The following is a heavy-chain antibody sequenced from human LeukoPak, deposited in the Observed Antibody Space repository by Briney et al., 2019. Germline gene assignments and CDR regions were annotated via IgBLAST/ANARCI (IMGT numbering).Heavy chain of an antibody. D-gene: IGHD6-13*01. V-gene: IGHV3-21*04. CDR1: GFSVSSNY. J-gene: IGHJ4*02. Sequence: GGSLRLSCAASGFSVSSNYMSWIRQAPRKGLEWVSSISSSSSYIYYADSVKGRFTISRDNAKNSLYLQMNSLRADDTAVYYCAKDWGRYSSSWYYFDYWGQGTLVTVSS. CDR3: AKDWGRYSSSWYYFDY. CDR2: ISSSSSYI.